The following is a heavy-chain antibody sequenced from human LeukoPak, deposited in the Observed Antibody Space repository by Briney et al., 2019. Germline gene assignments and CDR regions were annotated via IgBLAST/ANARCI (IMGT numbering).Heavy chain of an antibody. CDR2: INPNSGGT. Sequence: ASVNVSYKPSGYTFTGYYMHWVRQAPGQGLEGMGWINPNSGGTNYAQKFQGRVNITRHTSISTAYMEQSRLRSDDTAVYYCARVSSSWSRDVWGGRTTVTVSS. CDR1: GYTFTGYY. CDR3: ARVSSSWSRDV. D-gene: IGHD6-13*01. J-gene: IGHJ6*04. V-gene: IGHV1-2*02.